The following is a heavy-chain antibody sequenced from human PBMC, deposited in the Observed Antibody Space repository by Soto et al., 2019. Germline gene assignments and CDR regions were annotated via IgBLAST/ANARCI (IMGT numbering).Heavy chain of an antibody. CDR2: IYHTGRT. J-gene: IGHJ4*02. CDR3: ARDQSSSPDFFDY. CDR1: GASISSDDYY. V-gene: IGHV4-30-4*01. D-gene: IGHD6-6*01. Sequence: PSETLSLTCNVSGASISSDDYYWTWIRQPPGKGLEWIGYIYHTGRTSYNPALRSRLTISIDRPKNQFSLTLSSVSAADTALYYCARDQSSSPDFFDYWGQGTLVTVSS.